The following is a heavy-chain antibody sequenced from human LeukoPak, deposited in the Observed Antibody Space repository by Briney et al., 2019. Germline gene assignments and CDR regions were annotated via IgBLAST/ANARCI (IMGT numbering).Heavy chain of an antibody. Sequence: SETLSLTCAVYGGSFSGYYWSWIRQPPGKGLEWIGEINHSGSTNYNPSLKSRVTIPVDTSKNQFSLKLSSVTAADTAVYYCARGFQNSGPRTLHWFDPWGQGTLVTVSS. D-gene: IGHD6-19*01. CDR2: INHSGST. CDR3: ARGFQNSGPRTLHWFDP. J-gene: IGHJ5*02. CDR1: GGSFSGYY. V-gene: IGHV4-34*01.